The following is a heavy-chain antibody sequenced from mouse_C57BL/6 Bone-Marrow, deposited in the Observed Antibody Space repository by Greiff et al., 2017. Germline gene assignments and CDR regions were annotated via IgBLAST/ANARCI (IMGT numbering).Heavy chain of an antibody. CDR3: ARLYYYGRDWYFDV. CDR1: GYTFTSYG. D-gene: IGHD1-1*01. CDR2: IYPRSGNT. J-gene: IGHJ1*03. V-gene: IGHV1-81*01. Sequence: VQLQQSGAELARPGASVKLSCKASGYTFTSYGISWVKQRTGQGLEWIGAIYPRSGNTYYNEKFKGKATLTADKSSSTAYRELRRLTSEDAAVYFCARLYYYGRDWYFDVWGTGTTVTVSS.